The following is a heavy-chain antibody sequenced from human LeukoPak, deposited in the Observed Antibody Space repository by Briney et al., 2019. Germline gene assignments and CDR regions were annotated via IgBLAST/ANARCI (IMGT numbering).Heavy chain of an antibody. Sequence: GGSLRLSCAASGFTFSSYAMSWVRQAPGKGLEWVSAISGSGGSTYYADSVKGRFTISRDNSKNTPYLQMNSLRAEDTAVYYCAKADRTTVTTTNFDYWGQGTLVTVSS. CDR1: GFTFSSYA. J-gene: IGHJ4*02. CDR3: AKADRTTVTTTNFDY. CDR2: ISGSGGST. D-gene: IGHD4-17*01. V-gene: IGHV3-23*01.